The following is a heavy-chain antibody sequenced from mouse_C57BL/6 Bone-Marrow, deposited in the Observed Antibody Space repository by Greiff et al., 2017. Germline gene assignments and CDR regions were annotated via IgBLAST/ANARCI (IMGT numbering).Heavy chain of an antibody. Sequence: VQLQQSGPVLVKPGASVKMSCKASGYTFTDYYMNWVKQSHGKSLEWIGVINPYNGGTSYNQKFKGKATLTVDKSSSTAYMELHILTSEDSAVYYCARSGLYGSSYDYAMDYWGQGTSVTVSS. J-gene: IGHJ4*01. D-gene: IGHD1-1*01. V-gene: IGHV1-19*01. CDR1: GYTFTDYY. CDR3: ARSGLYGSSYDYAMDY. CDR2: INPYNGGT.